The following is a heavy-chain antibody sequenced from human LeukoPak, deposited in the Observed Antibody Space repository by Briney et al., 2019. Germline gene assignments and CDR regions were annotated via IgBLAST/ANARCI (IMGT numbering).Heavy chain of an antibody. V-gene: IGHV4-59*12. CDR2: IYYSGST. J-gene: IGHJ4*02. D-gene: IGHD6-19*01. Sequence: PSETLSLTCTVSGGSISSYYWSWIRQPPGKGLEWIGYIYYSGSTNYNPSLKSRVTISVDTSKNQFSLKLSSVTAADTAVYYCSTGIAVAGNYFDYWGQGTLVTVSS. CDR1: GGSISSYY. CDR3: STGIAVAGNYFDY.